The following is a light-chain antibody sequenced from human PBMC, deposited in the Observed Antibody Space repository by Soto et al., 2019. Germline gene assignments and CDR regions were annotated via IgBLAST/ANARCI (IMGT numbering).Light chain of an antibody. CDR3: TTWGGSLSGWL. V-gene: IGLV1-47*01. CDR1: SSNIGSNY. J-gene: IGLJ3*02. Sequence: QSVLTQPPSASGTPGQRVTISCSGSSSNIGSNYVYWYQQLPGTAPKLLIYKNNQRPSGVPDRFSGSKSGSSASLAISGLRSEDEADYYCTTWGGSLSGWLFGGGNKLTVL. CDR2: KNN.